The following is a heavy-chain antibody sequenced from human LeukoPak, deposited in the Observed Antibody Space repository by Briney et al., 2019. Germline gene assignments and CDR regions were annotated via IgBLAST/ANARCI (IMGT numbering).Heavy chain of an antibody. V-gene: IGHV3-23*01. Sequence: PGGSLRLSCAASGFTFSSYAMSWVRQAPGKGLEWVSAISGSGGSTYYADSVKGRFTISRDNSKNTLCLQMNSLRAEDTAVYYCAKATPLWFGEFYYFDYWGQGTLVTVSS. CDR2: ISGSGGST. D-gene: IGHD3-10*01. CDR1: GFTFSSYA. J-gene: IGHJ4*02. CDR3: AKATPLWFGEFYYFDY.